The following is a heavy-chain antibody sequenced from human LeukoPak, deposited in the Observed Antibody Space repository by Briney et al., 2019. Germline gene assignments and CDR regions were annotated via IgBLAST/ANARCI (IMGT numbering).Heavy chain of an antibody. CDR2: IIPIFGTA. Sequence: ASVKVSCKTSGYTFTAYYIHWVRQAPGQGLEWMGGIIPIFGTANYAQKFQGRVTITADESTSTAYMELSSLRSEDTAVYYCAREMGYCGGDCSPGAVAFDIWGQGTMVTVSS. D-gene: IGHD2-21*02. CDR1: GYTFTAYY. V-gene: IGHV1-69*13. CDR3: AREMGYCGGDCSPGAVAFDI. J-gene: IGHJ3*02.